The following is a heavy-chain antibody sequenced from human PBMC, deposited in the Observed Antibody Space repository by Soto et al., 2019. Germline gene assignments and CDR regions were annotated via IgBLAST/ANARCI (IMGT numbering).Heavy chain of an antibody. CDR1: GFTFSNYY. CDR2: ISSTGRTI. J-gene: IGHJ4*02. V-gene: IGHV3-11*01. D-gene: IGHD6-19*01. CDR3: ARSYSSGWEFDY. Sequence: GALRLSCGASGFTFSNYYMSWIRQAPGKGLEWVSYISSTGRTIYYADSVKGRFTVSRDNAQNSLSLKLNSLRVEDTAVYYCARSYSSGWEFDYWGQGTQVTVSS.